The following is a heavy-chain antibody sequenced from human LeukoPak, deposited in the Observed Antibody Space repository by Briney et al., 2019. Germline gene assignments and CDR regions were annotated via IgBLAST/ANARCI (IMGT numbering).Heavy chain of an antibody. D-gene: IGHD1-26*01. CDR2: IKSKTDGGTT. CDR3: TRHRRSGSGSYYSDY. J-gene: IGHJ4*02. V-gene: IGHV3-15*07. Sequence: PGGSLRLSCAASGFTFSNGWMDWVRQAPGKGLDWVGRIKSKTDGGTTDYAAPVKGRFTISRDDSKNTLSLQMNSLKTEDTAVYYCTRHRRSGSGSYYSDYWGQGTLVTVSS. CDR1: GFTFSNGW.